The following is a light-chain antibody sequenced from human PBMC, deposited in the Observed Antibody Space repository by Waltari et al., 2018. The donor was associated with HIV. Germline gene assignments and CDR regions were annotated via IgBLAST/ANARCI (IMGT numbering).Light chain of an antibody. J-gene: IGLJ3*02. CDR1: KSNIGNNF. Sequence: QPKMTQAPSASKAPGQRITMSCSGSKSNIGNNFIFWYQHIAGAAPRLVMARNDQRPAGVPDRFSGTKSGTSAFLAISSLRVDDEATYICASWDDSLGHWIFGGGTKLTVL. CDR3: ASWDDSLGHWI. V-gene: IGLV1-47*01. CDR2: RND.